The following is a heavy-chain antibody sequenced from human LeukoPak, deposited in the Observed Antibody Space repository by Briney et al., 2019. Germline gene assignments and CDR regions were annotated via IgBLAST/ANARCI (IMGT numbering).Heavy chain of an antibody. D-gene: IGHD3-9*01. J-gene: IGHJ6*02. CDR3: ARGGYFDILTGYYQTQYYYPMDV. V-gene: IGHV3-30*04. CDR2: TSYDGGNK. CDR1: RFTFSSYA. Sequence: PGGSLRLSCAASRFTFSSYAIHWVRQAPGKGLEWVAVTSYDGGNKYYADSVKGRFTISRENSKNTLYLEMNSLRAEDTAVYYCARGGYFDILTGYYQTQYYYPMDVWGRGTTVTVSS.